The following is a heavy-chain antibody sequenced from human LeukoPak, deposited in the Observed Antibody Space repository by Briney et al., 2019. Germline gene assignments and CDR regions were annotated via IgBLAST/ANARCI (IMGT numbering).Heavy chain of an antibody. V-gene: IGHV3-21*01. CDR1: GFTFSSYS. CDR2: ISSSSSYI. J-gene: IGHJ3*02. D-gene: IGHD3-10*01. Sequence: GGSLRLSCAASGFTFSSYSMNWVRQAPGKGLEWVSSISSSSSYIYYADSVKGRFTISRDNAKNSLYLQMNSLRAEDTAVYYCARAGSAKPTGGFFDIWGQGTMVTVSS. CDR3: ARAGSAKPTGGFFDI.